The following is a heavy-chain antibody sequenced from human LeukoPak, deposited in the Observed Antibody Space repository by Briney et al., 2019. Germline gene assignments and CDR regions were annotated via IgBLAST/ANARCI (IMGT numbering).Heavy chain of an antibody. CDR1: GFSLRGYW. J-gene: IGHJ4*02. V-gene: IGHV3-7*01. CDR2: LKDDGSRK. Sequence: GGSLRLSCAASGFSLRGYWMTWVSQAPGKGLEGVANLKDDGSRKHDVDSARGRFTISRDNANNSLYLDMNSLRAEDKAVYYCARECIDGYYESSGYDLWGQGTLVTVSS. CDR3: ARECIDGYYESSGYDL. D-gene: IGHD3-22*01.